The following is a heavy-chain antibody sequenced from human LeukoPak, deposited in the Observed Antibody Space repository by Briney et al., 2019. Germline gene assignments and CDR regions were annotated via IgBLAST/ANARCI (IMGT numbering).Heavy chain of an antibody. Sequence: ASVKVSCKASGYTFTSYDINWVRQATGQGLEWMGWMNPNSGNTGYAQKFQGRVTMTRNTSISTAYMELSSLRSEDTAVYYCARDQKYYDFWSGYSGYYYYYGMDVWGQGTTVTVSS. CDR1: GYTFTSYD. CDR2: MNPNSGNT. CDR3: ARDQKYYDFWSGYSGYYYYYGMDV. J-gene: IGHJ6*02. V-gene: IGHV1-8*01. D-gene: IGHD3-3*01.